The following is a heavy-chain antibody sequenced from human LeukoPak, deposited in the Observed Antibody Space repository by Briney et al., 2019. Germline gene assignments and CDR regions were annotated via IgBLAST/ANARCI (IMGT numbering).Heavy chain of an antibody. V-gene: IGHV3-66*01. CDR2: IYSGGST. D-gene: IGHD1-26*01. Sequence: GGSLRPSCAASGFTLSSYAMSWVRQAPGKGLEWVSVIYSGGSTYYADSVKGRFTISRDNSKNTLYLQMNSLRAEDTAVYYCARVGVGATSAFDIWGQGTMVTVSS. J-gene: IGHJ3*02. CDR1: GFTLSSYA. CDR3: ARVGVGATSAFDI.